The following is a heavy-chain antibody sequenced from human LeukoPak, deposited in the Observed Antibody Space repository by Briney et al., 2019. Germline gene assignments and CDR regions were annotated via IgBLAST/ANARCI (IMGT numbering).Heavy chain of an antibody. CDR3: APSPPQLGFNY. V-gene: IGHV3-7*03. D-gene: IGHD7-27*01. CDR2: IKQDGSEK. J-gene: IGHJ4*02. Sequence: PGGSLRLSCAASGFDFSNYWMYWVRQAPGKGLEWVANIKQDGSEKYYVDPVRGRFTTSRDNAKNPLSLQMNSLRAEDTAVYYCAPSPPQLGFNYWGQGTLVTVSS. CDR1: GFDFSNYW.